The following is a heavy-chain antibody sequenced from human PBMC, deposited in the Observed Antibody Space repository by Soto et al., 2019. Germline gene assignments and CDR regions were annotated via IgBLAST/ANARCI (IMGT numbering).Heavy chain of an antibody. Sequence: QLQMQESGPGLFQPSETLSLTCTVSGGSISSSTYYWGWIRQPPGKGLEWIGSIYYSGSAYYNPALKSRVTISVDTSKNQYSLKLSSVTAADTAVYFCARPLLGATILSGFDSWGQGILVTVSS. J-gene: IGHJ4*02. CDR1: GGSISSSTYY. V-gene: IGHV4-39*01. CDR3: ARPLLGATILSGFDS. CDR2: IYYSGSA. D-gene: IGHD5-12*01.